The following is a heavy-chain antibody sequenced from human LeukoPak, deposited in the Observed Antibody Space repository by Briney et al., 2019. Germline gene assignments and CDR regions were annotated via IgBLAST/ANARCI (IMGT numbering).Heavy chain of an antibody. CDR3: ARDIWGSNPYGMDV. CDR2: ISAYNGNT. CDR1: GYAFTSYG. J-gene: IGHJ6*02. V-gene: IGHV1-18*01. Sequence: ASVKVSCKASGYAFTSYGISWVRQAPGQGLEWMGWISAYNGNTNYAQKLQGRVTMTTDTSTSTAYMELRSLRSDDTAVYYCARDIWGSNPYGMDVWGQGTTVTVSS. D-gene: IGHD3-16*01.